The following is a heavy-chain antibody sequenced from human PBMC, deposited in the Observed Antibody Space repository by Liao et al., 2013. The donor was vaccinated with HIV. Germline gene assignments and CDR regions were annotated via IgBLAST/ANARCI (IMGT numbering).Heavy chain of an antibody. CDR3: VRTIMRRIAFDI. Sequence: GLEWIGYIYYSGSTQYNPSLNSRVSLSVDTSRNQFSLKLSSVTAADTALYYCVRTIMRRIAFDIWGQGTMVTVSS. D-gene: IGHD1-14*01. J-gene: IGHJ3*02. V-gene: IGHV4-30-4*01. CDR2: IYYSGST.